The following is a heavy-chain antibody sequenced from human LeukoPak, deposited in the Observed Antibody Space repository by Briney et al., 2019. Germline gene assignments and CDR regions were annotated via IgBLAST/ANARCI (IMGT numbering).Heavy chain of an antibody. Sequence: ASVKVSCKASGYTFFTYGVTWVRQAPGQGLEWMGWISTYNGNTIAQKFQGRVTLTTVTSTSTAYMDLRSLKSDDTAVYYCARQYGDNSGSLDHWGQGTLVTVSS. V-gene: IGHV1-18*01. CDR1: GYTFFTYG. J-gene: IGHJ4*02. CDR2: ISTYNGNT. CDR3: ARQYGDNSGSLDH. D-gene: IGHD4-23*01.